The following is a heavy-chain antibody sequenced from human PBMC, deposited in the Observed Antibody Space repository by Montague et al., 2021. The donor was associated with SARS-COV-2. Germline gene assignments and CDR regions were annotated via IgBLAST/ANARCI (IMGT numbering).Heavy chain of an antibody. Sequence: TLSLTCTVSSGSISSGGYHWSRIRQFPGKALEWIGYIYYSGKTLYNASLKSRVTLAMDTSKSQLSLRLTSVTAADTAVYYCVRGQRGFPFWGQGKLVTVSS. CDR1: SGSISSGGYH. V-gene: IGHV4-31*03. D-gene: IGHD5-12*01. CDR2: IYYSGKT. CDR3: VRGQRGFPF. J-gene: IGHJ4*02.